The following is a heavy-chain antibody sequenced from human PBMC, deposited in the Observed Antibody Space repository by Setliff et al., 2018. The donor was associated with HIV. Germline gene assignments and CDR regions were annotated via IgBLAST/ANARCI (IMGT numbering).Heavy chain of an antibody. D-gene: IGHD6-6*01. Sequence: SETLSLTCTVSGGSISSSSYYWGWIRQPPGKGLEWIGTIYYSGSTYSNPSLKSRVTMSVDTSKNQFSLKLISVTAADTAVYYYARREYSSSSPPFDYWGQGTLVTVSS. CDR1: GGSISSSSYY. CDR3: ARREYSSSSPPFDY. CDR2: IYYSGST. V-gene: IGHV4-39*01. J-gene: IGHJ4*02.